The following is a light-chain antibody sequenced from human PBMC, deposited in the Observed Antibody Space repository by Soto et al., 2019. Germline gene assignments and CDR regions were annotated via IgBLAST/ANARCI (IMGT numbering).Light chain of an antibody. V-gene: IGKV1-39*01. J-gene: IGKJ1*01. CDR1: QSISSY. CDR2: AAS. Sequence: DIPMTQSPSSLSASVGDRVTITCRASQSISSYLNWYQQKPGKAPKLLIYAASSLQSGVASRFSGSGSGTDFTLTIGSLEPEDFATYYCQQSYSTLWTFGQGTKVEIK. CDR3: QQSYSTLWT.